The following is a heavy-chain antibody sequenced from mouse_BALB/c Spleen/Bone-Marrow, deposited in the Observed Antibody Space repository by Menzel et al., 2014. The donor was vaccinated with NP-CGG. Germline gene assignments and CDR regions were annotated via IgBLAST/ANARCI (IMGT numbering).Heavy chain of an antibody. D-gene: IGHD1-2*01. J-gene: IGHJ2*01. CDR3: ARLSYYGLPYY. CDR2: INPESSTI. V-gene: IGHV4-1*02. Sequence: EVKLMDSGGGLEQPGGSLKLSCTASGFDFSRYWMSWVRQAPGKGLQWIGEINPESSTINYTPSLKDKFIISRDNAKNTLYRQMSKGRSEDTALYYCARLSYYGLPYYRGQGSPLPVSS. CDR1: GFDFSRYW.